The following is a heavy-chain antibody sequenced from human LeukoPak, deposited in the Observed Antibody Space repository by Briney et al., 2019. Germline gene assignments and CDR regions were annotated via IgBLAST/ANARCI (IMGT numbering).Heavy chain of an antibody. V-gene: IGHV1-2*02. CDR3: ASRGYCSGGSCYAELYDAFDI. CDR1: GYTFTDYY. D-gene: IGHD2-15*01. Sequence: ASVKVSCKASGYTFTDYYVHWVRQAPGQGLEWMGWINPNSGGTNYAQKFQGRVTMTRDTSISTAYMELSRLRSDDTAVYYCASRGYCSGGSCYAELYDAFDIWGQGTMVTVSS. J-gene: IGHJ3*02. CDR2: INPNSGGT.